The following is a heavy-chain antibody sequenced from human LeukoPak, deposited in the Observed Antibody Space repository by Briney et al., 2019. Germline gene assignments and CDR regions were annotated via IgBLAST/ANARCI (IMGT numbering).Heavy chain of an antibody. Sequence: PSETLSLTCTVSVGSISSYYWSWIRQPAGKGLEWIGRIYTSVSSNYNPSLKSRVTMSVDTSKNQFSLKLSSVTAADTAVYYCARERIAVAGTLSLFYYYYYLDVWGKGTTVTVSS. V-gene: IGHV4-4*07. J-gene: IGHJ6*03. CDR2: IYTSVSS. CDR3: ARERIAVAGTLSLFYYYYYLDV. CDR1: VGSISSYY. D-gene: IGHD6-19*01.